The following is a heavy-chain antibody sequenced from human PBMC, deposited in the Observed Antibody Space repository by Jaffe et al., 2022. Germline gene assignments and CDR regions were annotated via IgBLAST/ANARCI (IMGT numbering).Heavy chain of an antibody. Sequence: EVQLLESGGGLVQPGGSLRLSCAASGFTFSSYAMSWVRQAPGKGLEWVSAISGSGGSTYYADSVKGRFTISRDNSKNTLYLQMNSLRAEDTAVYYCAKDVVVVAATPGEAFDIWGQGTMVTVSS. CDR1: GFTFSSYA. J-gene: IGHJ3*02. V-gene: IGHV3-23*01. D-gene: IGHD2-15*01. CDR3: AKDVVVVAATPGEAFDI. CDR2: ISGSGGST.